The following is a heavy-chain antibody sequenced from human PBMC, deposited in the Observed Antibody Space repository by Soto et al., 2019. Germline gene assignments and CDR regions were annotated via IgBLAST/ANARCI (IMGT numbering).Heavy chain of an antibody. CDR1: GGSISSYF. D-gene: IGHD6-13*01. V-gene: IGHV4-59*01. CDR3: ARDLAAVPRAFDY. J-gene: IGHJ4*03. CDR2: VYYTGTT. Sequence: SETLSLTCTVSGGSISSYFYIWVRQPPGKGLEWIGSVYYTGTTDYNPSLKSRVTISVDTSKTQFSLNLRSVTAADTAVYYCARDLAAVPRAFDYWGQGTTVTVSS.